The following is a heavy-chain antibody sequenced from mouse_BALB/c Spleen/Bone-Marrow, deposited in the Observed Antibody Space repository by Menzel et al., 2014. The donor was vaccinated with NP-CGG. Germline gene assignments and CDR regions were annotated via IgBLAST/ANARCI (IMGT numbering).Heavy chain of an antibody. V-gene: IGHV1-82*01. CDR1: GYVFSNSW. CDR2: IYPGDGNT. D-gene: IGHD4-1*01. CDR3: ARGWDVYFDV. Sequence: VQLQQSGPEVVKPGASVKISCKASGYVFSNSWMNWVKQRPGQGLEWIGRIYPGDGNTTYNGKFKGKATLTADKSSSTVYIQITSLTSVDSAVYFCARGWDVYFDVWGAGTTVTVSS. J-gene: IGHJ1*01.